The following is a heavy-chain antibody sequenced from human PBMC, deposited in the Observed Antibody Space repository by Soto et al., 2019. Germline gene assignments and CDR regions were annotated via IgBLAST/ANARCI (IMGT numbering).Heavy chain of an antibody. V-gene: IGHV3-64*01. Sequence: EVQLVESGGGLVQPGGSLRLSCAASGFTLSVYSMHWVRQAPGKGLEFVSVIHYDGTSTFYANSVKGRFTISRDTSKNTLYLQMGSLSAEDMAVYYCARISALGQAAFDLWGQGTMVTVSS. CDR3: ARISALGQAAFDL. J-gene: IGHJ3*01. CDR1: GFTLSVYS. CDR2: IHYDGTST.